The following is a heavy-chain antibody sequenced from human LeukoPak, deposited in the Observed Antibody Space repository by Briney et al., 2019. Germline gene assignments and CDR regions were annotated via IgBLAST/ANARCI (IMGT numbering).Heavy chain of an antibody. CDR1: GYTFTGYF. Sequence: SVKVSCKASGYTFTGYFIHWVRQAPGQGLEWMGGIIPIFGTANYAQKFQGRVTITADESTSTAYMELSSLRSEDTAVYYCASHGRYDSYYYYYYMDVWGKGTTVTISS. J-gene: IGHJ6*03. D-gene: IGHD5-12*01. V-gene: IGHV1-69*13. CDR3: ASHGRYDSYYYYYYMDV. CDR2: IIPIFGTA.